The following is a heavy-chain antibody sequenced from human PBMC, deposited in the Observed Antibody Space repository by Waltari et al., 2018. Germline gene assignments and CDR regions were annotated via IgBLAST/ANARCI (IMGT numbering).Heavy chain of an antibody. J-gene: IGHJ3*02. CDR3: ATDYDGNAYVAFDI. CDR2: IYSGGGGNT. V-gene: IGHV3-53*02. Sequence: EVQLVETGGGLIKHGGSLRLSCAASGFTVSSNYLTWVRKAPGKGLEWVSVIYSGGGGNTYYADSVKGRFTISRDNSKNTLYLQMNSLRAEDTAVYYCATDYDGNAYVAFDIWGQGTMVTVSS. CDR1: GFTVSSNY. D-gene: IGHD3-22*01.